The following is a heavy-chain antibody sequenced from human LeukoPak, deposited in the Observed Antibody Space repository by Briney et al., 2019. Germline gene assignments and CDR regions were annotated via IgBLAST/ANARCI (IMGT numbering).Heavy chain of an antibody. CDR1: VTFSNAW. V-gene: IGHV3-30*18. D-gene: IGHD4-17*01. Sequence: GGSLRLSCAASVTFSNAWMNWVRQALGKGLEWVAAISYDGNNQHYGDPVKGRFTISRDNSKNTVFLQIDTLRTEDSAVYYCVKVYPTLTTSSVLGNWGQGTLVTVSS. CDR3: VKVYPTLTTSSVLGN. J-gene: IGHJ4*02. CDR2: ISYDGNNQ.